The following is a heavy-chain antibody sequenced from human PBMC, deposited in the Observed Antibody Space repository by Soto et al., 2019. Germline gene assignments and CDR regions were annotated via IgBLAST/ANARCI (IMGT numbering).Heavy chain of an antibody. CDR1: GFIFSSYA. V-gene: IGHV3-21*01. D-gene: IGHD2-2*01. CDR3: ARDLLVVVPAAPQGFDY. Sequence: GGSLILSCAASGFIFSSYAMSWVRPAPGKGLEWVSAVSSSSSYIYYADSVKGRFAISRDNAKNSLYLQMNSLRAEDTAVYYCARDLLVVVPAAPQGFDYWGQGTLVTVSS. J-gene: IGHJ4*02. CDR2: VSSSSSYI.